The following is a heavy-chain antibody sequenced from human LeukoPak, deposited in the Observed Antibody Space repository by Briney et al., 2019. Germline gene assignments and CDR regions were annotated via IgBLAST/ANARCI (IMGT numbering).Heavy chain of an antibody. D-gene: IGHD6-13*01. J-gene: IGHJ1*01. V-gene: IGHV1-18*01. CDR2: IIAYNGNT. CDR3: ARHRISSSWYPMGFQH. Sequence: AAVKVTCKASGYTFTSYGFSRVRQGPGQGLEWMGGIIAYNGNTNNAQKLQGRVTMTTDTSTSTAYMELRSLRSDDTAVYYCARHRISSSWYPMGFQHWGQGTLVTVSS. CDR1: GYTFTSYG.